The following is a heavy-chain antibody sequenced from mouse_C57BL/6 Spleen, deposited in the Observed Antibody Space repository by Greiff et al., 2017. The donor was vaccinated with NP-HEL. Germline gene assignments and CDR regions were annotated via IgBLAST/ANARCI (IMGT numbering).Heavy chain of an antibody. V-gene: IGHV1-82*01. CDR3: ATPYYGSSYYFDY. CDR1: GYAFSSSW. Sequence: QVQLQQSGPELVKPGASVKISCKASGYAFSSSWMNWVKQRPGKGLEWIGRIYPGDGDTNYNGKFKGKATLTADKSSSTAYMQLSSLTSEDSAVYFCATPYYGSSYYFDYWGQGTTLTVSS. CDR2: IYPGDGDT. D-gene: IGHD1-1*01. J-gene: IGHJ2*01.